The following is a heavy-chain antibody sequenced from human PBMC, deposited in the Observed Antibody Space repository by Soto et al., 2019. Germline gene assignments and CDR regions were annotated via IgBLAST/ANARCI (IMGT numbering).Heavy chain of an antibody. CDR1: GFTLSTYG. Sequence: QVQLVESGGGVVQPGRSLRLSCAASGFTLSTYGVHWVRQAPGKGRERVEVIYSAGRNKYYADSVKGRFTISRETSKNTLSLQVNSLRVEDTAVYHCVRDNYGGPGGGAGDVWGQGTMVTVSS. V-gene: IGHV3-33*01. CDR2: IYSAGRNK. D-gene: IGHD3-10*01. CDR3: VRDNYGGPGGGAGDV. J-gene: IGHJ3*01.